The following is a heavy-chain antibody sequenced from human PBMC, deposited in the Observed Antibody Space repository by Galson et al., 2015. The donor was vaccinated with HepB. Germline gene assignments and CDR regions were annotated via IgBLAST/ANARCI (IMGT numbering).Heavy chain of an antibody. J-gene: IGHJ4*02. CDR3: ARHTAVAGIWYYFDY. CDR2: IYPGDSDT. CDR1: GYSFTSYW. Sequence: QSGAEVKKPGESLKISCKGSGYSFTSYWIGWVRQMPGRGLEWMGIIYPGDSDTRYSPSFQGQVTISADKSISTAYLQWSSLKASDTAMYYCARHTAVAGIWYYFDYWGQGTLVTVSS. D-gene: IGHD6-19*01. V-gene: IGHV5-51*01.